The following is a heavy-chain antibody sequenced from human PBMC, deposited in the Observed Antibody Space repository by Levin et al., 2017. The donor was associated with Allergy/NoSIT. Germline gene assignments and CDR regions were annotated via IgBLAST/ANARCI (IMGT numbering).Heavy chain of an antibody. V-gene: IGHV3-74*01. CDR1: GFTFSTFW. D-gene: IGHD5/OR15-5a*01. J-gene: IGHJ3*01. CDR3: VRESPSVFDV. Sequence: GGSLRLSCAASGFTFSTFWMHWVRQAPGKGLVWVSRINIDGTSIVYADSVKGRFTISRDNNKNMLYLEMNSLRAEDTALYYCVRESPSVFDVWGQGTTVTVSS. CDR2: INIDGTSI.